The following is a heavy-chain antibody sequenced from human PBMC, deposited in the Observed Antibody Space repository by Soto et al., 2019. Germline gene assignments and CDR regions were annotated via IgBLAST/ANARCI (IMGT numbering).Heavy chain of an antibody. CDR1: VGSISSYY. Sequence: SETLSLTCTVSVGSISSYYWSWIRQPPGKGLEWIGYIYYSGSTNYNPSLKSRVTISVDTSKNQFSLKLSSVTAADTAVYYCARGGGLYDFWSGYPNWPPYGMDVWGQGTTVTVSS. CDR3: ARGGGLYDFWSGYPNWPPYGMDV. V-gene: IGHV4-59*01. J-gene: IGHJ6*02. CDR2: IYYSGST. D-gene: IGHD3-3*01.